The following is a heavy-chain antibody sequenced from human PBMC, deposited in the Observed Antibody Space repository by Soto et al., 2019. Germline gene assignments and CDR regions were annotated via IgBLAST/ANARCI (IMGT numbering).Heavy chain of an antibody. CDR3: ARWVTVTTYYYGMDV. CDR2: INHSGST. Sequence: QVQLQQWGAGLLKPSETLSLTCAVYGGSFSGYYWSWIRQPPGKGLEWIGEINHSGSTNYNPSLKSRVTISVDTSKNQFPLKLSSVTAADTAVYYCARWVTVTTYYYGMDVWGQGTTVTVSS. D-gene: IGHD4-4*01. CDR1: GGSFSGYY. J-gene: IGHJ6*02. V-gene: IGHV4-34*01.